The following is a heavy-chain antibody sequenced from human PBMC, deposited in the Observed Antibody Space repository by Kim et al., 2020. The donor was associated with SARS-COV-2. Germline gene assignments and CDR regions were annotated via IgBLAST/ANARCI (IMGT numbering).Heavy chain of an antibody. CDR3: AWRGIAAAGKGIVRYYYYGMDV. J-gene: IGHJ6*02. V-gene: IGHV4-34*01. Sequence: SETLSLTCAVYGGSFSGYYWSWIRQPPGKGLEWIGEINHSGSTNYNPSLKSRVTISVDTSKNQFSLKLSSVTAADTAVYYCAWRGIAAAGKGIVRYYYYGMDVWGQGTTVTVSS. CDR1: GGSFSGYY. CDR2: INHSGST. D-gene: IGHD6-13*01.